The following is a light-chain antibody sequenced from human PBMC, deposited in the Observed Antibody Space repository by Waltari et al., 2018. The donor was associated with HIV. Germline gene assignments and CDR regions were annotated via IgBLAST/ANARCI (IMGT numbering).Light chain of an antibody. CDR2: DAF. V-gene: IGKV3-11*01. CDR3: QQRSNWPIT. Sequence: DIVLTTSPATLYLSPWERITLSCRASQSVSRYLAWYQQKVGQAPRLLIYDAFNRATGIPARFSGGGSGTDFTLTISSLEPEDFAVYYCQQRSNWPITFGQGTRLEIK. CDR1: QSVSRY. J-gene: IGKJ5*01.